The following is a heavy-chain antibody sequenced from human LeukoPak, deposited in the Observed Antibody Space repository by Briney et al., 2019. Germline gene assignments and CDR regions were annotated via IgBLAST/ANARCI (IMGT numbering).Heavy chain of an antibody. Sequence: GSLRLSCAASGFTFSSYWMHWVRQAPGKGLVWVSHINSDGSSTSYADSVKGRFTISRDNAKNTLYLQMNTLRAEDTALYYCAKAEGDGYNDYFDFWGQGTLVTVSS. V-gene: IGHV3-74*01. CDR2: INSDGSST. CDR3: AKAEGDGYNDYFDF. D-gene: IGHD5-24*01. J-gene: IGHJ4*02. CDR1: GFTFSSYW.